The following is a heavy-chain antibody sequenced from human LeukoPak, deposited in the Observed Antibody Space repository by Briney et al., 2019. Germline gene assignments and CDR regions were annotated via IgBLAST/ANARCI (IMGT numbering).Heavy chain of an antibody. Sequence: GGSLRLSCAASGFTFSSYAMSWVRQAPGKGLEWVSAISGSGGSTYYADSVKGRFTISRDNSKNTLYLQMNSLRAEDTAVYYCATQVNMVRGVTPDSFDIWGQGTMVTVSS. D-gene: IGHD3-10*01. CDR2: ISGSGGST. J-gene: IGHJ3*02. CDR1: GFTFSSYA. CDR3: ATQVNMVRGVTPDSFDI. V-gene: IGHV3-23*01.